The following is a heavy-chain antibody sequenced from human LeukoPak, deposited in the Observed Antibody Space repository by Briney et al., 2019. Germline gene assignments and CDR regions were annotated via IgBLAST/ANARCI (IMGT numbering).Heavy chain of an antibody. J-gene: IGHJ4*02. CDR1: GFTFSSYA. CDR2: ISDSGDRT. V-gene: IGHV3-23*01. CDR3: ANSSLG. Sequence: GGSLRLSCAASGFTFSSYALTWVRQAPGKGLEWVSSISDSGDRTHYADSVKGRFTISRVNSQNTLLLQMNNLRTEDTAVYYCANSSLGWGQGTLVTVSS.